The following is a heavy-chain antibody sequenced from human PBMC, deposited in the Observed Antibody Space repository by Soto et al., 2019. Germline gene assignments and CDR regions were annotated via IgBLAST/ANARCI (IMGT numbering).Heavy chain of an antibody. CDR1: GFTFTRYS. CDR3: ARESEDLTSNFDY. J-gene: IGHJ4*02. Sequence: PGGSLRLSCSDSGFTFTRYSMNWVRQAPGKGLEWVSSISSTTNYIYYGDSMKGRFTISRDNAKNSLYLEMNSLRAEYTAGYYCARESEDLTSNFDYWGQGTLVTVSS. CDR2: ISSTTNYI. V-gene: IGHV3-21*06.